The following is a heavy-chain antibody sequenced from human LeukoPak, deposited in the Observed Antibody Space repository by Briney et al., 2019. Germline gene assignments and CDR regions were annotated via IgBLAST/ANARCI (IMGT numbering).Heavy chain of an antibody. CDR3: ARSQNYYGSGDY. Sequence: SETLSLTCTVSGDSVSNGNYYWSWLRQPPGKALEWTGYIYYTGNTHYNPSLEGRVTISVDTSKNHFSVKLSSVTAADTAVYYCARSQNYYGSGDYWSQGTLVTVSS. CDR2: IYYTGNT. CDR1: GDSVSNGNYY. V-gene: IGHV4-61*03. D-gene: IGHD3-10*01. J-gene: IGHJ4*02.